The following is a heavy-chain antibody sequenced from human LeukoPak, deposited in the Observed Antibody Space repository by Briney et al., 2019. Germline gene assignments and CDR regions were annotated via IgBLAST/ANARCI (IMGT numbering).Heavy chain of an antibody. J-gene: IGHJ4*02. V-gene: IGHV4-34*01. CDR2: INHSGST. CDR1: GGSFSGYY. CDR3: ARGWDDYGDYWDY. Sequence: SETLSLTCAVYGGSFSGYYWSWIRQPPGKGLGWIGEINHSGSTNYNPSIKSRVTISVDTSKNQFSLKLSSVTAADTAVYYCARGWDDYGDYWDYWGQGTLVTVSS. D-gene: IGHD4-17*01.